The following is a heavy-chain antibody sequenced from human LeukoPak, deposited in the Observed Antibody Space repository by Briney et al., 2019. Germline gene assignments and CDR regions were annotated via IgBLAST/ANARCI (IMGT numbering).Heavy chain of an antibody. Sequence: SETLSLTCTVSGGSINNYHWTWIRQPPGKGLEWIGYIYYTGSANYNSSLQSRVTISVDTSNNHFSLKLNSVTAADTAVYYCARIAPGMSFDYWGQGTLVTVSS. CDR3: ARIAPGMSFDY. D-gene: IGHD1-14*01. J-gene: IGHJ4*02. CDR1: GGSINNYH. CDR2: IYYTGSA. V-gene: IGHV4-59*01.